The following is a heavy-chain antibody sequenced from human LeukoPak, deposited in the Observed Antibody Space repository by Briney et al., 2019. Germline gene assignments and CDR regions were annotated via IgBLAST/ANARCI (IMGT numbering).Heavy chain of an antibody. D-gene: IGHD1-1*01. J-gene: IGHJ4*02. V-gene: IGHV3-11*04. CDR2: ISSSGSTI. CDR3: ARSRNWNPFDY. Sequence: GGSLRLSCAASGFTFSDYYMSWIRQAPGKGLEWVSYISSSGSTIYYADSVKGRFTISRDNAKNSLYLQMNSLRAGDTAVYYCARSRNWNPFDYWGQGTLVTVSS. CDR1: GFTFSDYY.